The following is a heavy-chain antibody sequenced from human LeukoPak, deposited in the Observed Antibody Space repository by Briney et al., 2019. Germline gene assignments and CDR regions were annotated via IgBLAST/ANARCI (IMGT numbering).Heavy chain of an antibody. CDR2: VSYDGSLK. CDR3: AKGDDSSGYYFNYFDL. D-gene: IGHD3-22*01. CDR1: GFTLRTYA. Sequence: QPGRSLRLSSAASGFTLRTYAMHWVRQAPGKGLEGVATVSYDGSLKYYADSVKGRFTISRDNSKNTLYLQMNSLRAEDTAVYYCAKGDDSSGYYFNYFDLWGQGTVVTVSS. J-gene: IGHJ4*02. V-gene: IGHV3-30*18.